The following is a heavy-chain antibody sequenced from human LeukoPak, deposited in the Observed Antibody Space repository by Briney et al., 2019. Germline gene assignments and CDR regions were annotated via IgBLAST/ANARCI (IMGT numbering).Heavy chain of an antibody. CDR3: ARGPLPDDSLAAAGTGLDY. V-gene: IGHV4-30-2*01. J-gene: IGHJ4*02. Sequence: PSETLSLTCTVSGGSISSGGYYWSWIRQPPGKGLEWIGYIYHSGSTYYNPSLKSRVTISVDRSKNQFSLKLSSVTAADTAVYYCARGPLPDDSLAAAGTGLDYWGQGTLVTVSS. CDR1: GGSISSGGYY. D-gene: IGHD6-13*01. CDR2: IYHSGST.